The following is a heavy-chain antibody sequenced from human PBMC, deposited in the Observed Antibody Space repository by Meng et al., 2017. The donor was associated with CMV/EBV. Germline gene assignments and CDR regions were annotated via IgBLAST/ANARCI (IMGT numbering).Heavy chain of an antibody. Sequence: SVKVSCKASGGTFSSYAISWVRQAPGQGLEWMGGIIPIFGTANYAQKFQGRVTITTDESTSTAYMELSNLRSEDTAVYYCARGNWNYRVYGMDVWGQGTTVTVSS. D-gene: IGHD1-7*01. CDR3: ARGNWNYRVYGMDV. CDR2: IIPIFGTA. V-gene: IGHV1-69*05. J-gene: IGHJ6*02. CDR1: GGTFSSYA.